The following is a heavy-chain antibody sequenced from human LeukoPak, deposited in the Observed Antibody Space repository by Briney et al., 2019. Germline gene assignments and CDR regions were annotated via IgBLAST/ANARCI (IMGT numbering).Heavy chain of an antibody. CDR2: MNPNSGNT. J-gene: IGHJ5*02. CDR3: ASLRRLSIQRPGIAVAGIAKRYNWFDP. D-gene: IGHD6-19*01. CDR1: GYTFTSYD. Sequence: GASVKVSCKASGYTFTSYDINWVRQATGQGLEWMGWMNPNSGNTGYAQKFQGRVTMTRNTSISTAYMELSSLRSEDTAVYYCASLRRLSIQRPGIAVAGIAKRYNWFDPWGQGTLVTVSS. V-gene: IGHV1-8*01.